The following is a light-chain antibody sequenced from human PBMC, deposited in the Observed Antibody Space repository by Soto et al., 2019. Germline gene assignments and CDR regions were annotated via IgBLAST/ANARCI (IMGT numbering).Light chain of an antibody. CDR1: QSVLYSSNNKND. CDR2: WAS. Sequence: DIVMTQSPDSLAVSLGERATINCKSSQSVLYSSNNKNDLGWYQQKPGQPPKLLIYWASTRESGVPDRFSGSGSGTDFTLTISRLQAEDVAVYYCQQYYSPPYTFGQGTKLEIK. CDR3: QQYYSPPYT. J-gene: IGKJ2*01. V-gene: IGKV4-1*01.